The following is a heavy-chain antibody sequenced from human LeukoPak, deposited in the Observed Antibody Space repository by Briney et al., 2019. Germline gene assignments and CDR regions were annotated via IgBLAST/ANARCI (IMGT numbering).Heavy chain of an antibody. J-gene: IGHJ6*02. CDR2: ISYDGSNE. CDR1: GFTFSSYG. V-gene: IGHV3-30*03. Sequence: GRSLRLSCAASGFTFSSYGMHWVRQAPGKGLEWVALISYDGSNEYYADSVRGRITISRDNSKFTLYMQMNSLRAEDTAVYYCARVRAGYCTSTSCYTGMDVWGQGTTVTVSS. CDR3: ARVRAGYCTSTSCYTGMDV. D-gene: IGHD2-2*01.